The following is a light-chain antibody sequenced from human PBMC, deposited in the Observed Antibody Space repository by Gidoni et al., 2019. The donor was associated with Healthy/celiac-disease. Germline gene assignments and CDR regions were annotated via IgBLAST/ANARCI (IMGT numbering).Light chain of an antibody. J-gene: IGLJ2*01. V-gene: IGLV3-1*01. CDR3: QAWDSSTAW. CDR2: QDS. CDR1: KLGDKY. Sequence: SYALTQPPSVSVSPGQTASITCSGDKLGDKYACWYQQKPGQSPVLVIDQDSKRPSGIPERFSGSNSGNTATLTISGTQAMDEADYYCQAWDSSTAWIGGGTKLTVL.